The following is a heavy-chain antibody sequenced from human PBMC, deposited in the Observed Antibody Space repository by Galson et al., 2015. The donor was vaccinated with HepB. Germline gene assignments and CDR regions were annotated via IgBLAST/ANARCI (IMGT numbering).Heavy chain of an antibody. J-gene: IGHJ4*02. CDR3: ARVNYYDSSGYSYFDY. Sequence: SVKVSCKASGGTFSSYTISWVRQAPGQGLEWMGRIIPILGIANYAQKFQGRVTITADKSTSTAYMELSSLRSVDTAVYYCARVNYYDSSGYSYFDYWGQGTLVTVSS. V-gene: IGHV1-69*02. CDR2: IIPILGIA. CDR1: GGTFSSYT. D-gene: IGHD3-22*01.